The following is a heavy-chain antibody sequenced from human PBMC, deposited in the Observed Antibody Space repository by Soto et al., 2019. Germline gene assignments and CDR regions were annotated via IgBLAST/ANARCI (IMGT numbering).Heavy chain of an antibody. J-gene: IGHJ6*02. CDR1: GFTFSSYD. V-gene: IGHV3-48*03. CDR2: ISSSGSTI. Sequence: PGGSLRLSCAASGFTFSSYDMHLVRQAPGKGLEWVSYISSSGSTIYDAASVKGRFTISRDNAKNSLYLQMNSLRAEDTAVYYCAICFGVVIIHYYYGMDVWGQGTTVTVS. CDR3: AICFGVVIIHYYYGMDV. D-gene: IGHD3-3*01.